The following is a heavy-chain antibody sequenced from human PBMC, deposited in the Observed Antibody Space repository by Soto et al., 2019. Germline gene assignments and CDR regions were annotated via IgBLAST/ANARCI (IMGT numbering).Heavy chain of an antibody. CDR2: IHHTGSN. J-gene: IGHJ3*02. Sequence: PSETLSLTYTVSGASVRDYNWNWIRQPPGRGLEWIGFIHHTGSNTYSPSLRSRVTMSVDTSRNQFSLMMTSVTAADTAVYYCAKWGYPAMQAFDIWGQGTMVTVSS. CDR3: AKWGYPAMQAFDI. D-gene: IGHD3-16*02. CDR1: GASVRDYN. V-gene: IGHV4-59*02.